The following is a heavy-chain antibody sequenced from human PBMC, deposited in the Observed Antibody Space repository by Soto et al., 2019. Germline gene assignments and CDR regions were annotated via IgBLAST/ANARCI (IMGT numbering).Heavy chain of an antibody. D-gene: IGHD3-3*01. CDR3: ARSTNYDFWSGPFRNAFDI. CDR1: GYSFTSYW. CDR2: IYPGDSDT. Sequence: LGESLKISCKGSGYSFTSYWIGWVRQMPGKGLEWMGIIYPGDSDTRYSPSFQGQVTISADKSISTAYLQWSSLKASDTAMYYCARSTNYDFWSGPFRNAFDIWGQGTMVTGSS. J-gene: IGHJ3*02. V-gene: IGHV5-51*01.